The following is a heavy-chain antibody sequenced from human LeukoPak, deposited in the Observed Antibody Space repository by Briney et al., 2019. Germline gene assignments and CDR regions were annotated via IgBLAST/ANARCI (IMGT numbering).Heavy chain of an antibody. CDR1: GFTVSSNY. D-gene: IGHD3-10*01. J-gene: IGHJ5*01. V-gene: IGHV3-53*01. CDR3: ARDPFGMDRGIVGWLDS. Sequence: GGSLRLSCAASGFTVSSNYMTWVRQAPGKGLEWVSAISRGDSTYYAASVKGRFTISRDNSKNTLYLQMNSLRAEDTAMYYCARDPFGMDRGIVGWLDSWGQGTLITVSS. CDR2: ISRGDST.